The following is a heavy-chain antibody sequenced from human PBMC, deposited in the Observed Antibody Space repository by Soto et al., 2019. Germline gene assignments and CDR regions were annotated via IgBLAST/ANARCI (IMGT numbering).Heavy chain of an antibody. V-gene: IGHV1-69*13. J-gene: IGHJ6*02. CDR1: GCTFSSYA. D-gene: IGHD5-12*01. CDR3: ARPSGYDKYYYYYYGMEV. Sequence: ASVKVSCKACGCTFSSYAISWVGQAPGQGREWMGGIIPIFGTANYAQKFQGRVTITADESTSTAYMELSSLRSEDTAVYYCARPSGYDKYYYYYYGMEVWGQGTTVTVSS. CDR2: IIPIFGTA.